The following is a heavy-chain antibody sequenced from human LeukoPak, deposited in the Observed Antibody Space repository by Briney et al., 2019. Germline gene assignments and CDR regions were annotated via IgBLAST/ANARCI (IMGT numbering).Heavy chain of an antibody. CDR1: GFTFSSYW. J-gene: IGHJ4*02. V-gene: IGHV3-74*01. D-gene: IGHD1-26*01. CDR2: INSDGSST. Sequence: PGGSLRLSCAASGFTFSSYWMHWVRQAPGKGLVWVSRINSDGSSTSYADSVKGRFTISRDNAKNSLYLQMNSLRAEDTAVYYCARDRGSRVVGATPYYFDYWGQGTLVTVSS. CDR3: ARDRGSRVVGATPYYFDY.